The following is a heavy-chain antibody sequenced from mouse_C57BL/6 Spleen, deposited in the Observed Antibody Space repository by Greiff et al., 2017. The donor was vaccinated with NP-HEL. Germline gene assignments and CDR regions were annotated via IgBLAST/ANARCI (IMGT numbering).Heavy chain of an antibody. Sequence: VQLQQSGAELVKPGASVKLSCTASGFNIKDYYMHWVKQRTEQGLEWIGRIDPEDGETKYAPKFQGKATITADTSSNTAYMQLSSLTSEDSAVYYCERKGAQATRDEYFDYWGQGTTLTVSS. CDR1: GFNIKDYY. D-gene: IGHD3-2*02. CDR3: ERKGAQATRDEYFDY. CDR2: IDPEDGET. J-gene: IGHJ2*01. V-gene: IGHV14-2*01.